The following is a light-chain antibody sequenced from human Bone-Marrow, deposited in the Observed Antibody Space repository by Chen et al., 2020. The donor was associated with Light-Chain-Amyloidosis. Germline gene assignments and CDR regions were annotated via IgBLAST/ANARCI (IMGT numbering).Light chain of an antibody. Sequence: IQXTQSPXXXSASVGDRVTITCRASQGISSYLAWYQQKPGKAPKLLIYASSTLQSGVPSRFSGSGSGTEFTLTISSLQPEDFATYYCQQLNSYPLFGGGTKVEIK. CDR2: ASS. J-gene: IGKJ4*01. CDR1: QGISSY. CDR3: QQLNSYPL. V-gene: IGKV1-9*01.